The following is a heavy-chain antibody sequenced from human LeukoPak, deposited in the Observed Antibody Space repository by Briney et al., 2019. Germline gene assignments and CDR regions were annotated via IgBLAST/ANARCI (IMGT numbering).Heavy chain of an antibody. V-gene: IGHV4-59*08. Sequence: LETLSLTCTVSGGSISSYYWSWIRQPPGKGLEWIGYIYYSGSTNYNPSLKSRVTISVDTSKNQFSLKLSSVTAADTAVYYCARRYSSSWYWFDPWGQGTLVTVSS. J-gene: IGHJ5*02. CDR3: ARRYSSSWYWFDP. CDR2: IYYSGST. CDR1: GGSISSYY. D-gene: IGHD6-13*01.